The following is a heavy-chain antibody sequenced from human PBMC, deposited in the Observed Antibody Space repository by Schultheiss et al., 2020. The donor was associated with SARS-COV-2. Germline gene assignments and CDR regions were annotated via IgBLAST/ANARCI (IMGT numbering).Heavy chain of an antibody. CDR3: ARVDGWGYYYYGMDV. Sequence: SETLSLTCAVYGGSFSGYYWSWIRQPPGKGLEWIGYIYYSGSTNYNPSLKSRVTISVDTSKNQFSLKLSSVTAADTAVYYCARVDGWGYYYYGMDVWGQGTTVTVSS. D-gene: IGHD5-24*01. V-gene: IGHV4-59*01. J-gene: IGHJ6*02. CDR1: GGSFSGYY. CDR2: IYYSGST.